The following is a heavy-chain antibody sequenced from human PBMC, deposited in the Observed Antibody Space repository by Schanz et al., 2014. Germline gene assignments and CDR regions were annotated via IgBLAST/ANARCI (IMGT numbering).Heavy chain of an antibody. J-gene: IGHJ4*02. D-gene: IGHD3-22*01. CDR3: AKSYDTSGYSGFDY. Sequence: EVQLVESGGGLVQPGGSLRLSCAASGFTFSNYDMHWVRQAIGKGLEWVSGIGPASDPYYADSVKGRFTISRDNPKNTLYLQMNSLRTEDTAVYFCAKSYDTSGYSGFDYWGQGTLVTVSS. CDR1: GFTFSNYD. V-gene: IGHV3-13*05. CDR2: IGPASDP.